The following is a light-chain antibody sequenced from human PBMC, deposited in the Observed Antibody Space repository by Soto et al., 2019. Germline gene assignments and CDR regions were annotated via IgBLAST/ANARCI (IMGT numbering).Light chain of an antibody. V-gene: IGKV3-11*01. CDR2: DAT. J-gene: IGKJ4*01. CDR3: HQRSNWPLN. CDR1: QRVSTY. Sequence: EVALTQSPATLSLSPRHTATLPFKATQRVSTYLAWYQHKPGQAPTLLTYDATSRAPSITARVSSSVSDTDFTLTISSMEVDDFAVYYCHQRSNWPLNFGGGTKVDIK.